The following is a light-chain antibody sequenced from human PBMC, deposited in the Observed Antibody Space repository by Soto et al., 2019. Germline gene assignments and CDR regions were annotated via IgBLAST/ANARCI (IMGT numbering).Light chain of an antibody. J-gene: IGKJ5*01. CDR1: QSISNY. CDR3: QQYNNWPPT. CDR2: AAS. V-gene: IGKV1-39*01. Sequence: DIQMTQSPSSLSASLGDRVTITCRASQSISNYLNWYQQKPGKAPKLLIYAASSLQSGVPSRFSGSGSGTDFTLTISSLQSEDFEVYYCQQYNNWPPTFGQGTRLEIK.